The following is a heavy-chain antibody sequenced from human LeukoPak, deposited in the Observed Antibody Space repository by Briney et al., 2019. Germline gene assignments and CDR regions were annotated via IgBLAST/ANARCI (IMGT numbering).Heavy chain of an antibody. CDR2: INEDGRLK. CDR3: ARVGKNGWDFDH. CDR1: GFSFSSYW. V-gene: IGHV3-7*01. Sequence: GGSLRLSCAASGFSFSSYWMTWVRQAPGKGLEWVAIINEDGRLKKYVDSVKDRFFISRDNTKSSLHLQLTSLRADDAAVYYCARVGKNGWDFDHWGQGTLVTVSS. J-gene: IGHJ4*02. D-gene: IGHD6-19*01.